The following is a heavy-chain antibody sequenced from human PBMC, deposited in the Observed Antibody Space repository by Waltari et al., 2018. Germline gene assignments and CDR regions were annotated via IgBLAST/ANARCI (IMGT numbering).Heavy chain of an antibody. CDR1: GFTFGDYA. CDR2: IRSKAYGGTT. CDR3: TRQQWLASYYFDY. J-gene: IGHJ4*02. D-gene: IGHD6-19*01. V-gene: IGHV3-49*04. Sequence: EVQLVESGGGLVQPGRSLRLSCTASGFTFGDYAMSGVRQAPGKGLEWVGFIRSKAYGGTTEYAASVKGRFTISRDDSKSIAYLQMNSLKTEDTAVYYCTRQQWLASYYFDYWGQGTLVTVSS.